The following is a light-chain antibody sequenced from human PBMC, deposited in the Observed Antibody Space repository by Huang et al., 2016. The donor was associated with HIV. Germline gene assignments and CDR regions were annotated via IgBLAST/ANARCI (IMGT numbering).Light chain of an antibody. CDR2: WAA. V-gene: IGKV4-1*01. CDR3: HQYYSFPQT. J-gene: IGKJ1*01. CDR1: QSVFHSTKKKNY. Sequence: DIVVTQSPGSLALSLGERAAINCTSSQSVFHSTKKKNYLNWYQVKPGQPPQLLLYWAATRESGVPDRFRGSGSGTDFTLTITSLQAEDVAVYYCHQYYSFPQTFGQGTKVEV.